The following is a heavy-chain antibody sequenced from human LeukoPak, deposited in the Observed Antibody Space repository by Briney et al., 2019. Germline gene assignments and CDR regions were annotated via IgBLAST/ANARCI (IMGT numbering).Heavy chain of an antibody. V-gene: IGHV3-21*01. J-gene: IGHJ4*02. Sequence: GGSLRLSCAASGFTFSSYSMNWVRQAPGKGLEWVSSISSSSSYIYYAASVKGRFTISRDNAKNSLYLQMNSLRAEDTAVYYCARSDYSGSGSLVYWGQGTLVTVS. CDR2: ISSSSSYI. D-gene: IGHD3-10*01. CDR3: ARSDYSGSGSLVY. CDR1: GFTFSSYS.